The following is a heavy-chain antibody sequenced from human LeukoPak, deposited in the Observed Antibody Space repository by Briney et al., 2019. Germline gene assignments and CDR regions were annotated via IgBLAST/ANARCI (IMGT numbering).Heavy chain of an antibody. V-gene: IGHV3-74*01. J-gene: IGHJ4*02. Sequence: GGSLRLSCEVSGITFTDYWMHWVRQVPGKGLVWVSHVNQDESYTTYADAVKGRFTISRDNIKDTLYLQMNSLRAEDTAVYYCATDDYGGLGYWGQGTLVTVSS. CDR2: VNQDESYT. CDR1: GITFTDYW. D-gene: IGHD4-17*01. CDR3: ATDDYGGLGY.